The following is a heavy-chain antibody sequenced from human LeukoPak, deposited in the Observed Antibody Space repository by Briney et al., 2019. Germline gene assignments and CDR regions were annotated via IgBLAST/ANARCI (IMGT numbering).Heavy chain of an antibody. D-gene: IGHD2/OR15-2a*01. Sequence: SETLSLTCTGSGGSISSSSYYWGGIRQPPGKGLEWIGSIYYSGSTYYNPSLKSRVTISVDTSKNQFSQKLSSVRAEDTAVYYCASDLFFVDYWGQGTLVTVSS. V-gene: IGHV4-39*01. CDR2: IYYSGST. J-gene: IGHJ4*02. CDR3: ASDLFFVDY. CDR1: GGSISSSSYY.